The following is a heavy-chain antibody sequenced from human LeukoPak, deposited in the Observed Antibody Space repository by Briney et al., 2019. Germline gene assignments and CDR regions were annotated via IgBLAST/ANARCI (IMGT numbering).Heavy chain of an antibody. Sequence: GGSLRLSCAASGFTFSSYSMNWVRQAPGKGLEWVSSISSSSSYIYYADSVKGRFTISRDNAKNSLYLQMNSLRAEDTAVYYCAKVTVVPPRGGASFDYWGQGTLVTVSS. J-gene: IGHJ4*02. CDR1: GFTFSSYS. CDR2: ISSSSSYI. CDR3: AKVTVVPPRGGASFDY. D-gene: IGHD4-23*01. V-gene: IGHV3-21*01.